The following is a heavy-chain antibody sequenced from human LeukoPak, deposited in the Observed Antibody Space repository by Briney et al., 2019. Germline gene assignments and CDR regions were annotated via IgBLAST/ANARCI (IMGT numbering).Heavy chain of an antibody. J-gene: IGHJ5*02. Sequence: SGGSLRLSCAASGFTFTSYAMSWVRQAPGKGLEWVSAISGSGGSTYYADSVKGRFTISRDNSKNTLYLQMNRLRAEDTAVYYCAKPRPSYSSSWYDHWGQGTLVTVSS. CDR3: AKPRPSYSSSWYDH. CDR2: ISGSGGST. D-gene: IGHD6-13*01. CDR1: GFTFTSYA. V-gene: IGHV3-23*01.